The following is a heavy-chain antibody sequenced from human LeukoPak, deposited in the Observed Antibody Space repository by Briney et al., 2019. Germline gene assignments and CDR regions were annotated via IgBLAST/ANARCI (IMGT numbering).Heavy chain of an antibody. CDR2: ISSSSSYI. J-gene: IGHJ3*02. V-gene: IGHV3-21*01. CDR3: ARDLRLLDAFDI. Sequence: GGSLRLSCAASGFTFSSYSTNWVRQAPGKGLEWVSSISSSSSYIYYADSVKGRFTISRDNAKNSLYLQMNSLRAEDTAVYYCARDLRLLDAFDIWGQGTMVTVSS. CDR1: GFTFSSYS.